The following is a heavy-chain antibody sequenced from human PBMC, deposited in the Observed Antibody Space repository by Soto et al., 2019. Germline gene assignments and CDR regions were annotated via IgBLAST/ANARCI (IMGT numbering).Heavy chain of an antibody. CDR3: ARVSTIVLVPALFDP. CDR1: GGSISSGDYY. V-gene: IGHV4-30-4*01. Sequence: QVQLQESGPGLVKPSQTLSLTCTVSGGSISSGDYYWSWIRQPPGKGLEWIGYIYYSGSTYYNPSLKSRVTLSVDTSKNQFSLKLSSVTAADTAVYYCARVSTIVLVPALFDPWGQGTLVTVSS. J-gene: IGHJ5*02. CDR2: IYYSGST. D-gene: IGHD2-2*01.